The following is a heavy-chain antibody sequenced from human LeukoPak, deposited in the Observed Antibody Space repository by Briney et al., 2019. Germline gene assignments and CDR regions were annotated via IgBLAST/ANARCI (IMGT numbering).Heavy chain of an antibody. V-gene: IGHV3-23*01. D-gene: IGHD3-22*01. J-gene: IGHJ4*02. CDR1: GFTFSNYA. CDR3: AKLPAGSSGYFDY. Sequence: GGSLRLSCAASGFTFSNYAMSWVRQAPGKGLEWVSAISGSGGSTYYADSVKGRFTISRDNSKNTLYLQMNSLRAEDTAVYYCAKLPAGSSGYFDYWGQGTLVTVSS. CDR2: ISGSGGST.